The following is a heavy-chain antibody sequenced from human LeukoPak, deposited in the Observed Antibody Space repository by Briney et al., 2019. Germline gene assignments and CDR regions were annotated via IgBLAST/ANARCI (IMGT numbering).Heavy chain of an antibody. CDR1: GFTFGDYA. D-gene: IGHD4-17*01. Sequence: PGGSLRLSCTASGFTFGDYAMSWFRQAPGKGLEWVGFIRSKAYGGTTEYAASVKGRFTISRDDSKSIAYLQMNSLKTEDTAVYYCTSTVTTTNHLFDYWGQGTLVTVSS. V-gene: IGHV3-49*03. CDR2: IRSKAYGGTT. CDR3: TSTVTTTNHLFDY. J-gene: IGHJ4*02.